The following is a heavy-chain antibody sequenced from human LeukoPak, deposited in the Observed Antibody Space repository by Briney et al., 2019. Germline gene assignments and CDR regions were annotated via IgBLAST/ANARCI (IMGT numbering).Heavy chain of an antibody. V-gene: IGHV4-39*01. CDR3: ARFSSSSSYFDY. CDR1: GGSTSGSSYY. D-gene: IGHD6-13*01. CDR2: IYYSGST. Sequence: PSETLSLTCTVSGGSTSGSSYYWGWIRQPPGKGLEWIGSIYYSGSTYYNPSLKSRVTISVDTSKNQFSLKLSSVTAADTAVYYCARFSSSSSYFDYWGQGTLVTVSS. J-gene: IGHJ4*02.